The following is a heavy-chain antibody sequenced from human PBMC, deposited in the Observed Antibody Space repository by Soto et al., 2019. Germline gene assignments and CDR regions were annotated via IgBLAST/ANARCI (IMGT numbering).Heavy chain of an antibody. J-gene: IGHJ6*02. CDR2: IYYSGST. V-gene: IGHV4-30-4*01. CDR1: GGSISSGDYY. Sequence: KPSETLSLTCTVSGGSISSGDYYWSWIRHPPGKGLEWIGYIYYSGSTYYNPSLKSRVTISVDTSKNQFSLKLSSVTAADTAVYYCARDLAVAGTTRGYYYYGMDVWGQGTTVTVSS. CDR3: ARDLAVAGTTRGYYYYGMDV. D-gene: IGHD6-19*01.